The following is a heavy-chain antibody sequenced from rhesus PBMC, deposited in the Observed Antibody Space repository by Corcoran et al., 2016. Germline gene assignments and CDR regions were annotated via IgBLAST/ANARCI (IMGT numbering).Heavy chain of an antibody. CDR1: GYTFTSYY. J-gene: IGHJ4*01. CDR3: TRAGAAATFDY. V-gene: IGHV1-1*01. Sequence: QVRLVQSGAEIKQPGASVTLSCKASGYTFTSYYMHWVRQAPGQGLELIGLISPYNGNKCYAQNFQGRVTITTDTSTSTGYMELSSLRSEDTAVYYCTRAGAAATFDYWGQGVLVTVSS. CDR2: ISPYNGNK. D-gene: IGHD6-43*01.